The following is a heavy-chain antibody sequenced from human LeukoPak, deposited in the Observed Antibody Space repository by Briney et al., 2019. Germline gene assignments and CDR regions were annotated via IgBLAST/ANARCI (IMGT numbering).Heavy chain of an antibody. CDR1: GGSFRNYY. Sequence: KASETLSLTCGLYGGSFRNYYWSCIRQSPGKGLEWIGEINQSGRTNYNPSLKTRLTISVDTAKNLFSLNLTSMTAADTATYYCAVRDGHSTSSGDTWGQGTLVTVSS. D-gene: IGHD6-6*01. V-gene: IGHV4-34*01. J-gene: IGHJ5*02. CDR2: INQSGRT. CDR3: AVRDGHSTSSGDT.